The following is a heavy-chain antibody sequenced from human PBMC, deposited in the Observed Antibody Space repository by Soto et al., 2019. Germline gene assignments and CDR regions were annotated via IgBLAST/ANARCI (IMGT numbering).Heavy chain of an antibody. Sequence: LSLTCSASGGSFTGDYWSWIRQPAGKGLQWIGRVFGNGAGTPIYNSLLKSRARMSADPSKRQFSLTLTSVTAADTAVYYCARDLPPYGGRRSPPTGAFEDWGQGIMVTVSS. CDR2: VFGNGAGTP. J-gene: IGHJ4*02. CDR1: GGSFTGDY. CDR3: ARDLPPYGGRRSPPTGAFED. D-gene: IGHD2-15*01. V-gene: IGHV4-4*07.